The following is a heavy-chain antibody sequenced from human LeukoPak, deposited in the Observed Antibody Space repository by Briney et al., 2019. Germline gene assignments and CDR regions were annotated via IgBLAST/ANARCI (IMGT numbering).Heavy chain of an antibody. J-gene: IGHJ4*02. CDR2: IGTVGDT. CDR1: GFTFSTSD. Sequence: PGGSLRLSCAASGFTFSTSDMHWVRQTPGKGLEWVSAIGTVGDTYYPGSVKGRFTISRENAKNSLYLQMNSLRAEDTAVYYCAKADFDWLSLSHFDYWGQGTLVTVSS. V-gene: IGHV3-13*01. CDR3: AKADFDWLSLSHFDY. D-gene: IGHD3-9*01.